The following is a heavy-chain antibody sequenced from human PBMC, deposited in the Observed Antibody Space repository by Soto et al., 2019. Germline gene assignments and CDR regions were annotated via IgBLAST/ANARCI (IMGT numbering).Heavy chain of an antibody. J-gene: IGHJ6*02. Sequence: QVHLVQSGAEVKKPGASVKVSCKASGYTFTGNYIHWVRQAPGQGLEWMGWVNPDNGGTTSAQKFQGRVTMTSDTSVTTAYMELSSLRSEDTAVYYCARPDIVVVPAAYYYYGMDVWGQGTTVTVSS. CDR2: VNPDNGGT. D-gene: IGHD2-2*01. CDR3: ARPDIVVVPAAYYYYGMDV. CDR1: GYTFTGNY. V-gene: IGHV1-2*02.